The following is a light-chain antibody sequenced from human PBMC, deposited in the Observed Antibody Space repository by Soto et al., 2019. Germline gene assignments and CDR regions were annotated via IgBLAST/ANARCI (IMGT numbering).Light chain of an antibody. J-gene: IGKJ2*01. CDR3: QQYDNLPHT. CDR2: GAS. V-gene: IGKV3-15*01. Sequence: EMVMTQSPATRSVSPGDRSTLSCSASQNLSRNLAWYQQQHGQAPRLLIYGASTRATGIPARFSGSGSGTDFTLTISRLQSEDFAVYYCQQYDNLPHTLVQGTKLEIK. CDR1: QNLSRN.